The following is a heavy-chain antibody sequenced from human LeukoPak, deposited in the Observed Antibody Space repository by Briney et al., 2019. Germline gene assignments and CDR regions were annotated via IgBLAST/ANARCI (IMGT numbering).Heavy chain of an antibody. V-gene: IGHV1-18*01. D-gene: IGHD3-9*01. CDR1: GYTFTSYG. CDR3: ARSELRYFDWLLMNNWFDP. Sequence: ASVKVSCKASGYTFTSYGISWVRQAPGQGLEWMGWISAYNGNTNYAQKLQGRVTMTTDTSTSTAYMELRGLRSDDTAVYYCARSELRYFDWLLMNNWFDPWGQGTLVTVSS. CDR2: ISAYNGNT. J-gene: IGHJ5*02.